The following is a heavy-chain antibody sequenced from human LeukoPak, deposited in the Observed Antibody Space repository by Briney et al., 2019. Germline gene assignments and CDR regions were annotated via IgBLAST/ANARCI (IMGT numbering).Heavy chain of an antibody. J-gene: IGHJ5*02. D-gene: IGHD3-3*01. CDR2: INAGNGST. CDR1: GYTFNSYA. CDR3: ARGTGIRFLEWLVRFDP. V-gene: IGHV1-3*01. Sequence: ASVKVSCKASGYTFNSYAMRWVRQAPGQRLECMGWINAGNGSTKYSQKFQGRVTITRDTSASTAYMELSSLRSEDTAVYYCARGTGIRFLEWLVRFDPWGQGTLVTVSS.